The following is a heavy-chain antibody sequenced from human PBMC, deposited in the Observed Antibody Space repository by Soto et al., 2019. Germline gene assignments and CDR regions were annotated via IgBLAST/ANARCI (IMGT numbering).Heavy chain of an antibody. D-gene: IGHD3-3*01. V-gene: IGHV3-7*05. Sequence: GGSLRLSCAASGFTFSSYWMSWVRQAPGKGLEWVANIKQDGSEKYYVDSVKGRFTISRDNAKNSLYLQMNSLRAEDTAVYYCASSMSRLIGYYDFWSGQGPLRSYYYGMDVWGQGTTVTVSS. J-gene: IGHJ6*02. CDR2: IKQDGSEK. CDR1: GFTFSSYW. CDR3: ASSMSRLIGYYDFWSGQGPLRSYYYGMDV.